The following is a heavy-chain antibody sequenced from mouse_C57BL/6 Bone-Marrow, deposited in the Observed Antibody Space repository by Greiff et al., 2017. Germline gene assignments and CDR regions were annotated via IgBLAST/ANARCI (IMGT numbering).Heavy chain of an antibody. D-gene: IGHD2-4*01. CDR1: GFSFNTYA. CDR3: VRQRGLRTYFDY. Sequence: EVKVVESGGGLVQPKGSLKLSCTASGFSFNTYAMNWVRQAPGQGLEWVALISSKRNNYASYYADSVKARFTISRAASESNLYLQRNNLKTEDIAMYYCVRQRGLRTYFDYWGQGTTLTVSS. J-gene: IGHJ2*01. CDR2: ISSKRNNYAS. V-gene: IGHV10-1*01.